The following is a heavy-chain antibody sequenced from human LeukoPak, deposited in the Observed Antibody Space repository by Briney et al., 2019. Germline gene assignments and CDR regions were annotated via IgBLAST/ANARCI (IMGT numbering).Heavy chain of an antibody. CDR3: ARHHDSTDYYYDY. Sequence: GGSLRLSCAASGFIVSGNHMSWVREAPGGGLECVSVTYTGGSTYYADSVKGRFTISRDNSKNTLYLQMNSLRAEDTAVYFCARHHDSTDYYYDYWGQGTLVTVSS. J-gene: IGHJ4*02. V-gene: IGHV3-66*04. CDR1: GFIVSGNH. D-gene: IGHD3-22*01. CDR2: TYTGGST.